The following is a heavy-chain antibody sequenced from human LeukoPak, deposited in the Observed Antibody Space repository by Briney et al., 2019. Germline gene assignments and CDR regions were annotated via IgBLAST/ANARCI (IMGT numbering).Heavy chain of an antibody. CDR1: GFTFSSYE. Sequence: QAGGSLRLSCAASGFTFSSYEMNWVRQAPGKGLEWISYISGSGSTMYYADSVKGRFTISRDNAKNSLYLQMNSLRAEDTAIYYCASSSWYALDYWGQGTLVTVSS. V-gene: IGHV3-48*03. J-gene: IGHJ4*02. CDR2: ISGSGSTM. D-gene: IGHD6-13*01. CDR3: ASSSWYALDY.